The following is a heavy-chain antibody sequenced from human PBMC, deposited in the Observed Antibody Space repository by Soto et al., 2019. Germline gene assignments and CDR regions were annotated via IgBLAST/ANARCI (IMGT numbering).Heavy chain of an antibody. D-gene: IGHD3-10*01. CDR2: ISGSGGST. V-gene: IGHV3-23*01. J-gene: IGHJ6*02. CDR3: AKAIQYGSGSYHYYYGMDV. CDR1: GFTFSSYA. Sequence: HPGGSLRLSCAASGFTFSSYAMSWVRQAPGKGLEWVSAISGSGGSTYYADSVKGRFTISRDNSKNTLYLQMNSLRAEDTAVYYCAKAIQYGSGSYHYYYGMDVRGQGTTVTVSS.